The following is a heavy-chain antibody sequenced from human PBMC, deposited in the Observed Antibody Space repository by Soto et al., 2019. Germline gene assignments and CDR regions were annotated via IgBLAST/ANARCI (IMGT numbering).Heavy chain of an antibody. Sequence: PSETLSLTCAVYGGSFSGYYWSRIRQPPGKGLEWIGEINHSGSTNYNPSLKSRVTISVDTPKNQFSLKLSSVTAADTAVYYCAISSGWYSYFDYWGQGTLVTVSS. CDR2: INHSGST. J-gene: IGHJ4*02. CDR1: GGSFSGYY. CDR3: AISSGWYSYFDY. D-gene: IGHD6-19*01. V-gene: IGHV4-34*01.